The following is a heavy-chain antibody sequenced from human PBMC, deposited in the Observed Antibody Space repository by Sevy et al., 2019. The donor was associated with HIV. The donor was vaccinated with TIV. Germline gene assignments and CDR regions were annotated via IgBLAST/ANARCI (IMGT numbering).Heavy chain of an antibody. CDR3: AKRAGPIFDN. Sequence: GGSLRLSCVVSGFTFSNYYMSWVRQAPGKGLEWVSVISDSGGYTSYTDSVKGRFTISRDNSKNTLYLQMNGLGVENTAIYYCAKRAGPIFDNWGQGTLVTVSS. J-gene: IGHJ4*02. V-gene: IGHV3-23*01. CDR2: ISDSGGYT. D-gene: IGHD6-19*01. CDR1: GFTFSNYY.